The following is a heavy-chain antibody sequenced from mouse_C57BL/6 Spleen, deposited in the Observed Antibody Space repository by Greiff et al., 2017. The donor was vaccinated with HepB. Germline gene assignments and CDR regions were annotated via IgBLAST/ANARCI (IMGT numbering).Heavy chain of an antibody. Sequence: VQLQQPGAELVRPGSSVKLSCKASGYTFTSYWMHWVKQRPIQGLEWIGNIDPSDSETHYNQKFKDKATLTVDKSSSTAYMQLSSLTSEDSAVYYCARLGYDGYFFAYWGQGTLVTVSA. CDR2: IDPSDSET. CDR1: GYTFTSYW. CDR3: ARLGYDGYFFAY. J-gene: IGHJ3*01. D-gene: IGHD2-3*01. V-gene: IGHV1-52*01.